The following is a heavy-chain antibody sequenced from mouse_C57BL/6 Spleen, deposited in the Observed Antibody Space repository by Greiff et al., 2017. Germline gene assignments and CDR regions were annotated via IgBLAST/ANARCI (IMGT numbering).Heavy chain of an antibody. CDR1: GYAFSSSW. D-gene: IGHD2-1*01. CDR2: IYPGDGDT. V-gene: IGHV1-82*01. CDR3: ARGGVYYGNYEYYFDY. J-gene: IGHJ2*01. Sequence: QVQLQQSGPELVKPGASVKISCKASGYAFSSSWMNWVKQRPGKGLEWIGRIYPGDGDTNYNGKFKGKATLTADKSSSTAYMQLSSLTSEDSAVYFCARGGVYYGNYEYYFDYWGQGTTLTVSS.